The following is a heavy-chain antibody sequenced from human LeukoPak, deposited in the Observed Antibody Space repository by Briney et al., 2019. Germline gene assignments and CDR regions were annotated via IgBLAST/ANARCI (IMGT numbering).Heavy chain of an antibody. CDR1: GYTFTSYA. V-gene: IGHV1-3*01. J-gene: IGHJ4*02. D-gene: IGHD6-19*01. Sequence: ASVKISCKASGYTFTSYAIHWVRQAPGQRLEWMGLINAANGNTRYSQTFQDRVTITRDTFASTAYMEQSSLRSEDTAVYYCARAYDSGCNYWGQGTLVTVSS. CDR2: INAANGNT. CDR3: ARAYDSGCNY.